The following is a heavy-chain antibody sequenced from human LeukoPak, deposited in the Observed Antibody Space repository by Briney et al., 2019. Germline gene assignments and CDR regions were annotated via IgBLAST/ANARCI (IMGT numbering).Heavy chain of an antibody. CDR3: AKDLRIAATGTTGDY. D-gene: IGHD6-13*01. CDR2: IRFDLSNK. CDR1: GFTFSSYG. Sequence: PGGSLRLFCAASGFTFSSYGMHWVRQAPGKGLEWVGFIRFDLSNKFHADSVKGRFTISRDNSKNTLYLQMNSLRADDTAVYYCAKDLRIAATGTTGDYWGQGTLVTVSS. J-gene: IGHJ4*02. V-gene: IGHV3-30*02.